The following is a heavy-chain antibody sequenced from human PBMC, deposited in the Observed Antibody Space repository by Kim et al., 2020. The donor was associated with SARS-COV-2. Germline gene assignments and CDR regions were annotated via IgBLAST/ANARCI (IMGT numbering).Heavy chain of an antibody. D-gene: IGHD4-4*01. CDR3: ARGPLIADDYSNCWFDP. CDR2: IYHSGST. Sequence: SETLSLTCAVSGGSISSSNWWSWVRQPPGKGLEWIGEIYHSGSTNYNPSLKSRVTISVDKSKNQFSLKLSSVTAADTAVYYCARGPLIADDYSNCWFDPWGQGTLVTVSS. V-gene: IGHV4-4*02. CDR1: GGSISSSNW. J-gene: IGHJ5*02.